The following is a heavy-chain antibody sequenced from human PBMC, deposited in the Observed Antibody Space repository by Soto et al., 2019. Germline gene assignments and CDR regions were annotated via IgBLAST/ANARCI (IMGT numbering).Heavy chain of an antibody. CDR3: ARLNSRDSRGALDY. Sequence: EVQLVQSGAEVKKPGESLKISCKGSGYTFNTYWTGWVRQIPGKGLEWMGIIYPGDSDTRYSPSFQGQVTISVDKSISTTYLQWSSLKASDTAMYYCARLNSRDSRGALDYWGQGTQVTVSS. J-gene: IGHJ4*02. D-gene: IGHD1-7*01. CDR1: GYTFNTYW. CDR2: IYPGDSDT. V-gene: IGHV5-51*01.